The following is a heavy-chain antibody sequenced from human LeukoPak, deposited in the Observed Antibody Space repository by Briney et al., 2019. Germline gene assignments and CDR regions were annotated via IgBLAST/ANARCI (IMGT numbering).Heavy chain of an antibody. Sequence: GGSLRLSCAASGFTFSSYDMHWVRQATGKGLEWVSVIGTAGDTYYPGSVKGRFTISRENAKNSLYLQMNSLRAGDTAVYYCARGRGEHRLLHDDVFDIGGQGKMVNVSS. CDR1: GFTFSSYD. CDR3: ARGRGEHRLLHDDVFDI. CDR2: IGTAGDT. D-gene: IGHD2-2*01. V-gene: IGHV3-13*01. J-gene: IGHJ3*02.